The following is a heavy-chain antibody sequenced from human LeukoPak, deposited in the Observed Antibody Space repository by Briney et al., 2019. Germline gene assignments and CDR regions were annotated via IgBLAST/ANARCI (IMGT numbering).Heavy chain of an antibody. J-gene: IGHJ5*02. D-gene: IGHD2-2*01. CDR3: TTDRGNVVPAVP. V-gene: IGHV3-15*01. CDR1: GFTFSNAW. Sequence: PGGSLRLSCAASGFTFSNAWMSWVRQAPGKGLEWVGRIKSKTDGGITDYAAPVKGRFTISRDDSKNTLYLQMNSLKTEDTAVYYCTTDRGNVVPAVPWGQGTLVTVSS. CDR2: IKSKTDGGIT.